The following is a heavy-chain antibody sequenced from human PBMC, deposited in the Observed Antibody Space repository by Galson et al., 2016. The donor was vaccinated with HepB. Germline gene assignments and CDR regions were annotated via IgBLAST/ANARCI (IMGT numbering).Heavy chain of an antibody. CDR2: IYYSGTT. V-gene: IGHV4-59*01. J-gene: IGHJ4*02. D-gene: IGHD2-2*02. Sequence: SETLSLTCTVSGGSISGFYFSWIRQPPGKGLEWIGYIYYSGTTKYNPSLKSRVTISVDTSRNQFSLRLTSVTAADTAVYYCARDGLYYFDYWGRGTLVTVSS. CDR3: ARDGLYYFDY. CDR1: GGSISGFY.